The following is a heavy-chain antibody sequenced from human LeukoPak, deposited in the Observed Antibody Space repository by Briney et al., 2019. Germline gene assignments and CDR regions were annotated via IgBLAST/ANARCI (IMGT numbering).Heavy chain of an antibody. CDR2: MNPNSGNT. CDR1: GYSFTSYD. J-gene: IGHJ4*02. CDR3: ARGDY. Sequence: ASVKVSCKASGYSFTSYDINWVRQATGQGLEWVGSMNPNSGNTDYAQKLQGRITMTRSTSISTAYMELSSLRSEDTAVYYCARGDYWGQGPLVTVSS. V-gene: IGHV1-8*01.